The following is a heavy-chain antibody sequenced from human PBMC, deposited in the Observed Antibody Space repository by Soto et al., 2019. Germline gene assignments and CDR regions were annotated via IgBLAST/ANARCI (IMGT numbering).Heavy chain of an antibody. D-gene: IGHD6-13*01. J-gene: IGHJ4*02. CDR1: GGSISSGGYY. CDR3: ARSYSSSWYKN. CDR2: IYYSGST. Sequence: RSLTCTVSGGSISSGGYYWSWIRQHPGKGLEWIGYIYYSGSTYYNPSLKSRVTISVDTSKNQFSLKLSSVTAADTAVYYCARSYSSSWYKNWGQGTLVTVSS. V-gene: IGHV4-31*03.